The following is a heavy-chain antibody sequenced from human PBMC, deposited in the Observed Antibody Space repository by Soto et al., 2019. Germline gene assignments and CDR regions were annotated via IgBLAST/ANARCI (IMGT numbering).Heavy chain of an antibody. CDR1: GYTFTSYG. V-gene: IGHV1-18*01. D-gene: IGHD6-6*01. J-gene: IGHJ3*02. CDR2: ISAYNGNT. CDR3: ARVMVKYSSSRSAFDI. Sequence: ASVKVSCKASGYTFTSYGISWVRQAPGQGLEWMGWISAYNGNTNYAQKLQGRVTMTTDTSTSTAYMELRSLRSDDTAVYYCARVMVKYSSSRSAFDIWGQGTMVTVSS.